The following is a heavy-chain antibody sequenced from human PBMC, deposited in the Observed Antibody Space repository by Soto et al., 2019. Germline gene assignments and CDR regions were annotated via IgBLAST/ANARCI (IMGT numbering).Heavy chain of an antibody. J-gene: IGHJ4*01. CDR3: ARLAEYCNGIKCYSNFDF. CDR1: GGTFSDFT. CDR2: MNPSSGET. Sequence: ASVKVSFKASGGTFSDFTINWVRQAPGQRLVWMGWMNPSSGETGSAQNFQGRVTMTRDISTRTFFMQLTSLRSEDTAIYYCARLAEYCNGIKCYSNFDFWGRGTQVTVSS. V-gene: IGHV1-8*02. D-gene: IGHD2-15*01.